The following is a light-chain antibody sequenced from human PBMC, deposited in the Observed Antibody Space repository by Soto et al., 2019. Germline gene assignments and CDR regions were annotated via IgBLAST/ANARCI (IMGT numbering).Light chain of an antibody. CDR1: TGAVTRGYY. V-gene: IGLV7-43*01. Sequence: QTVVTQEPSLTVSPGGTVTLTCASSTGAVTRGYYPNWFQQTPGQAPRALIHTTNNKHSWTPARFSGSLLGGKAALTLSGVQPEDEADYFCLSNVVVLWVFGGGTQLTVL. J-gene: IGLJ3*02. CDR2: TTN. CDR3: LSNVVVLWV.